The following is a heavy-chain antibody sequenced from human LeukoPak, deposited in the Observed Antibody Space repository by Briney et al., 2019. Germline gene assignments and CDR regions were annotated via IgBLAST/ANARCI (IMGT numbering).Heavy chain of an antibody. D-gene: IGHD6-6*01. CDR3: ARARSWSSSSGYYYMDV. V-gene: IGHV4-34*01. Sequence: SETLSLTCAVYGGSFSGYYWSWIRQPPGKGLEWIGEINHSGSTNYNPSLKSRVTISVDTSKNQFSLKLSSVTAADTAVYYCARARSWSSSSGYYYMDVWGKGTTVTVSS. J-gene: IGHJ6*03. CDR1: GGSFSGYY. CDR2: INHSGST.